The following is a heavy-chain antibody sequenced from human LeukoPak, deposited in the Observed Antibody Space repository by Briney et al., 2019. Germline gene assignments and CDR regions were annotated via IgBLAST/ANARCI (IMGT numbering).Heavy chain of an antibody. CDR2: IVVGSGNT. Sequence: SVKVSCKASGFTFTSSAVQWVRQARGQRLEWIGWIVVGSGNTNYAQKFQERVTITRDMSTSTAYMELSSLRSEDTAVYYCAAETRYSSSAGYYYYYYMDVWGKGTTITVSS. CDR1: GFTFTSSA. D-gene: IGHD6-6*01. V-gene: IGHV1-58*01. CDR3: AAETRYSSSAGYYYYYYMDV. J-gene: IGHJ6*03.